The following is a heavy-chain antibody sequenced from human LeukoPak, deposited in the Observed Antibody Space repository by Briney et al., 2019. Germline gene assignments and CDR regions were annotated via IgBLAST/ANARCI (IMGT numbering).Heavy chain of an antibody. CDR3: ARWIYYFDS. CDR2: ICAGGDTT. D-gene: IGHD5-12*01. CDR1: GFPFSSYA. J-gene: IGHJ4*02. Sequence: GGSLRLSCAASGFPFSSYAMSWVRQAPGKGLEWVSAICAGGDTTLYAESVKGLFTIYRENSTNTLYLQMNNVRAEDTAIYHCARWIYYFDSWGQGTLVTVSS. V-gene: IGHV3-23*01.